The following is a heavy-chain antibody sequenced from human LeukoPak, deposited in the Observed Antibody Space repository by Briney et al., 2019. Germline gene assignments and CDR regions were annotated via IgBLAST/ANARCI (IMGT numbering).Heavy chain of an antibody. CDR2: ISSSSSTI. CDR3: ARDQLDYGDYYYYYGMDV. J-gene: IGHJ6*02. V-gene: IGHV3-48*01. CDR1: GFTFSSYS. D-gene: IGHD4-17*01. Sequence: GGSLRLSCAASGFTFSSYSMNWVRQAPGKGLEWVSYISSSSSTIYYADSVKGRFTISRDNAKNSPYLQMNSLRAEDTAVYYCARDQLDYGDYYYYYGMDVWGQGTTVTVSS.